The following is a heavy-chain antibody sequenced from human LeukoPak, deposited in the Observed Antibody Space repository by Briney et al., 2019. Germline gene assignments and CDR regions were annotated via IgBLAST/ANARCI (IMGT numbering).Heavy chain of an antibody. CDR1: GFTFSSNG. CDR2: IWYDGSNK. Sequence: GRSLRLSCAASGFTFSSNGMCWVRQAPGKGLEWVAVIWYDGSNKYYADSVKGRFTISRDNSKNTLYLEMNSLRGEDTAVYYCARSVGATTDWFDPWGQGTLVTVSS. J-gene: IGHJ5*02. D-gene: IGHD1-26*01. CDR3: ARSVGATTDWFDP. V-gene: IGHV3-33*01.